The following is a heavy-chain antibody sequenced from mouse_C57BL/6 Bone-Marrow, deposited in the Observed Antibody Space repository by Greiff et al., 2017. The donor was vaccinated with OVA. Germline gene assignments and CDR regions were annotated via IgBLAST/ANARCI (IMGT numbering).Heavy chain of an antibody. J-gene: IGHJ3*01. V-gene: IGHV5-4*01. CDR1: GFTFSSYA. Sequence: EVHLVESGGGLVKPGGSLKLSCAASGFTFSSYAMSWVRQTPEKRLEWVATISDGGSYTYYPDNVKGRFTISRDNAKNNLYLQMSHLKSEDTAMYYCARGYYGAYWGQGTLVTVSA. D-gene: IGHD2-1*01. CDR2: ISDGGSYT. CDR3: ARGYYGAY.